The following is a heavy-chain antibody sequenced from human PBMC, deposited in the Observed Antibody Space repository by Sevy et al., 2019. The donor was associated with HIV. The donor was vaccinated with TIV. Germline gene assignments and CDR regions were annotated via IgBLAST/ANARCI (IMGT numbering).Heavy chain of an antibody. D-gene: IGHD6-13*01. CDR3: VAANSWEDY. CDR1: GYTFSSYW. CDR2: VNSDGDT. Sequence: GGSLRLSCEGSGYTFSSYWMHWVRQAPGKGLEWVSRVNSDGDTAYADSVKGQFTMSRDNAENTMSLQMNSLRADDTGLYYCVAANSWEDYWGQGTLVTVSS. J-gene: IGHJ4*02. V-gene: IGHV3-74*01.